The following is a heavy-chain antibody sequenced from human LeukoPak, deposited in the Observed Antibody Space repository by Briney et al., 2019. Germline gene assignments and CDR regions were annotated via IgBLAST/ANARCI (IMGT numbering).Heavy chain of an antibody. CDR2: LSWNSGTI. CDR1: GFTFDDYA. J-gene: IGHJ4*02. Sequence: GRSLRLSCAASGFTFDDYAMHWVRHAPGKGLEWVSGLSWNSGTIAYADSVKGRFTISRDNAKNSLYLQMNSLRPEDTALYYCARDQTLAVAGTGSDYWGQGTLVTVSS. CDR3: ARDQTLAVAGTGSDY. V-gene: IGHV3-9*01. D-gene: IGHD6-19*01.